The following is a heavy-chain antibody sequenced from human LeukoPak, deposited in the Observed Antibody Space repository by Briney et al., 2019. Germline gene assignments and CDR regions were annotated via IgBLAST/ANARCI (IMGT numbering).Heavy chain of an antibody. CDR2: IYYSGST. Sequence: SETLSLTCTVSGGSISSYYWSWIRQPPGKGLEWIGYIYYSGSTNYNPSLKSRVTISVDTSKNQFSLKLSSVTAADTAVYYCARERWPLYYYYYGVDVWGQGTTVTVSS. CDR1: GGSISSYY. CDR3: ARERWPLYYYYYGVDV. D-gene: IGHD6-13*01. J-gene: IGHJ6*02. V-gene: IGHV4-59*01.